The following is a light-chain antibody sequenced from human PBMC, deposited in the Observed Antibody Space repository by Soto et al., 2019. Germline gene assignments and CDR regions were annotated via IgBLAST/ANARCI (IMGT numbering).Light chain of an antibody. J-gene: IGLJ1*01. CDR2: DVT. CDR3: SSYAGNSNYV. CDR1: SSDVGAYKF. V-gene: IGLV2-8*01. Sequence: QSVLSQRPSASGSPGQSVTISCTGTSSDVGAYKFVSWYQQNPGKAPKLIIYDVTKRPTGVPDRFSGSKSGNTASLTVSGLQAEDEADYYCSSYAGNSNYVFGSGTKVTVL.